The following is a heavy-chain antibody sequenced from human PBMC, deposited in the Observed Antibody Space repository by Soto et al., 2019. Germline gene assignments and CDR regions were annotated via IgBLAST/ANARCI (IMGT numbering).Heavy chain of an antibody. J-gene: IGHJ1*01. CDR1: GYTFTSYG. CDR3: AMDYGDRPEYFKH. D-gene: IGHD4-17*01. CDR2: ISPLKGRT. V-gene: IGHV1-18*04. Sequence: QVQLVQSGPDLKRPGASMKVSCKASGYTFTSYGISWVRLAPGQGLEWMAWISPLKGRTQYSQKAQGRVTLSTDTSSNTAYMEMTTLRVDDTAVYYCAMDYGDRPEYFKHWGQGTLVNVS.